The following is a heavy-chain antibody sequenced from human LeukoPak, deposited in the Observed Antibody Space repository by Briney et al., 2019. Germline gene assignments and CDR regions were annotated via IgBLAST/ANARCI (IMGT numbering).Heavy chain of an antibody. J-gene: IGHJ6*03. V-gene: IGHV1-46*01. Sequence: GASVKVSCKASGDTFTSYYMHWVRQAPGQGLEWMGIINPSGGSTSYAQKFQGRVTMTRDMSTSTVYMELSSLRSEDTAVYYCARVAAEVVGVPGAIGFGWLRRDYYYMDVWGKGTTVIVSS. CDR1: GDTFTSYY. CDR2: INPSGGST. D-gene: IGHD2-2*02. CDR3: ARVAAEVVGVPGAIGFGWLRRDYYYMDV.